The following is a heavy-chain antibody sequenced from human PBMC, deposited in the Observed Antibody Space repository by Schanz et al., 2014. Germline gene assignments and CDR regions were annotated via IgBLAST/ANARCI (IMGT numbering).Heavy chain of an antibody. CDR1: GFGFSSYS. CDR3: VRDSFFAFDY. CDR2: ITYNGGTI. V-gene: IGHV3-48*01. D-gene: IGHD3-3*01. Sequence: DVQLLESGGGLIQPGGSLRLSCAASGFGFSSYSMNWVRQAPGKGLEWISYITYNGGTIYYADSVKGRFTMSRDNAKNSVFLQMNSLRAEDTAVYYCVRDSFFAFDYWGQGTLVTVSS. J-gene: IGHJ4*02.